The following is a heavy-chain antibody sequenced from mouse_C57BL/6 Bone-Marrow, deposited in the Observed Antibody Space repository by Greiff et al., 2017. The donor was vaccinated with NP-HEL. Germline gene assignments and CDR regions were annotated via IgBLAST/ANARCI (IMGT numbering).Heavy chain of an antibody. V-gene: IGHV1-64*01. CDR1: GYTFTSYW. D-gene: IGHD1-1*01. Sequence: QVQLQQPGAELVKPGASVKLSCKASGYTFTSYWMHWVKQRPGQGLEWIGMIHPNSGSTKYNEKFQSKATLTVDKSSSTAYMQLSSLTSEDSAVYYCARECYYGFAYWGQGTLVTVSA. J-gene: IGHJ3*01. CDR2: IHPNSGST. CDR3: ARECYYGFAY.